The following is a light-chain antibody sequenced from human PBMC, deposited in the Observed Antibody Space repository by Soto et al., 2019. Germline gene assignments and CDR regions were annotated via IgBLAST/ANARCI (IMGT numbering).Light chain of an antibody. Sequence: QLVLTQPPSASGTPGQRVTISCSGSSSNIGNTYVSWYQQLPRTAPKLLIYRNNQRPSGVPDRFSGSKSGTSASLAISGLRSEDEADYYCAAWDDSLSGHVVFGGGTKLTVL. J-gene: IGLJ2*01. V-gene: IGLV1-47*01. CDR1: SSNIGNTY. CDR3: AAWDDSLSGHVV. CDR2: RNN.